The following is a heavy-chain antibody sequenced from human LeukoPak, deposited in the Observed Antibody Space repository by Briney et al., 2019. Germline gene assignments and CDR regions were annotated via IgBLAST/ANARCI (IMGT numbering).Heavy chain of an antibody. CDR3: AIMHGYYDGSGYWVQ. J-gene: IGHJ1*01. CDR2: ITPNADRA. CDR1: GFTFGSYG. Sequence: GGSLRLSCAASGFTFGSYGMSWVRQAPGRGLEWVSFITPNADRACYADSVEGRFTISRDNPRNTLYMQMNSLRDEDTAVYYCAIMHGYYDGSGYWVQWGQGTLVTVSS. D-gene: IGHD3-22*01. V-gene: IGHV3-23*01.